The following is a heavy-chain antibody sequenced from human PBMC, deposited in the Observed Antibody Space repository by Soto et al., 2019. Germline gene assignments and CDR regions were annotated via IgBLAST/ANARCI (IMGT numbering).Heavy chain of an antibody. CDR1: GGTFSSYA. V-gene: IGHV1-69*13. CDR2: IIPIFGTA. Sequence: ASVKVSCKASGGTFSSYAISWVRQAPGQGLEWMGGIIPIFGTANYAQKFQGRVTITADESTSTAYMELSSLRSEDTAVYYCALRPPVQLERRPPPTHIDYWGQGTLVTVSS. D-gene: IGHD1-1*01. CDR3: ALRPPVQLERRPPPTHIDY. J-gene: IGHJ4*02.